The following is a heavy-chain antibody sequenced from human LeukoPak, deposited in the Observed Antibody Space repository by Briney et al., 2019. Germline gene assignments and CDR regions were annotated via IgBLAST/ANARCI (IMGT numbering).Heavy chain of an antibody. Sequence: SETLSLTCTVSGDSIRSYYWNWIRQPPGKGLEWIGSIFYSGSTHYNPSLKSRVIISVDTSKSQFSLKLGSVTAADTAVYYCTSTMTSLYNWFAPWGQGTLVTVSS. V-gene: IGHV4-59*01. CDR2: IFYSGST. CDR1: GDSIRSYY. D-gene: IGHD4-17*01. CDR3: TSTMTSLYNWFAP. J-gene: IGHJ5*02.